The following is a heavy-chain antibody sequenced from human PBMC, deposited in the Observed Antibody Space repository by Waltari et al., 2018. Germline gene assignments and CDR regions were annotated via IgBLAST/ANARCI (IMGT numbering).Heavy chain of an antibody. CDR1: GFNFSDYY. V-gene: IGHV3-11*01. J-gene: IGHJ4*02. Sequence: QVQLVESGGALVKPGGSLRLPCTASGFNFSDYYITWVRQAPGKGREWISYISNTGNTIYSAESVRGRFFISRDNAQNSLFLQMNSLSAEDTAVYYCAREYGLRGTTLTTGYWGQGTLVTVSS. CDR2: ISNTGNTI. CDR3: AREYGLRGTTLTTGY. D-gene: IGHD4-4*01.